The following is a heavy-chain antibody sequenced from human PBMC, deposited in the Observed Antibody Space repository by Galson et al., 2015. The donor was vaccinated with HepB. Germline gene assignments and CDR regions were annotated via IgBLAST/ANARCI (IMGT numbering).Heavy chain of an antibody. D-gene: IGHD5-18*01. Sequence: SVKVSCKASGGTFSSYAISWVRQAPGQGLEWMGGIIPIFGTANYAQKFQGRVTITADESTSTAYMELSSLRSEDTAVYYCASTDTAMADDNWFDPWGQGTLVTVSS. CDR3: ASTDTAMADDNWFDP. J-gene: IGHJ5*02. CDR2: IIPIFGTA. V-gene: IGHV1-69*13. CDR1: GGTFSSYA.